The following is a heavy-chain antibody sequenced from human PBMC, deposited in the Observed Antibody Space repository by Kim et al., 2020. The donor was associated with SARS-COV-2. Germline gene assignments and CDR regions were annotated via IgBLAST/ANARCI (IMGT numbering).Heavy chain of an antibody. Sequence: RFTISRDNAKNSLYLQMNSLRDEDTAVYYCARKGNSPAARNTVTTSPFDYWGQGTLVTVSS. CDR3: ARKGNSPAARNTVTTSPFDY. J-gene: IGHJ4*02. V-gene: IGHV3-48*02. D-gene: IGHD4-17*01.